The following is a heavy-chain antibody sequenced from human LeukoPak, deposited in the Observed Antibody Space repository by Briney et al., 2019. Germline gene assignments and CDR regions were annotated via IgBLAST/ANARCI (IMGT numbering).Heavy chain of an antibody. CDR3: ARGVHDVRGAHYYYGMDV. Sequence: SETLSLTCTVSGGSISSGDYYWSWIRQPPGKGLEWIGYIYYSGSTYYNPSLKSRVTISVDTSKNQFSLKPSSVTAADTAVYYCARGVHDVRGAHYYYGMDVWGQGTAVTVSS. J-gene: IGHJ6*02. V-gene: IGHV4-30-4*01. CDR2: IYYSGST. D-gene: IGHD3-10*01. CDR1: GGSISSGDYY.